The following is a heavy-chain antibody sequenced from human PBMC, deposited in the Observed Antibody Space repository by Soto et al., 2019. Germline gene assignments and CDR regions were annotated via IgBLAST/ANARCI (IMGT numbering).Heavy chain of an antibody. J-gene: IGHJ3*01. CDR3: AKLMIGVGATSAFDL. V-gene: IGHV3-23*01. CDR2: ISGSGGSM. Sequence: GGSLRLSCAASDFSFSSYSMTWVRQAPGKGLDWVAVISGSGGSMWYADSVKGRFSISRDNFKNTVYLQLNSLRVDDTALYYCAKLMIGVGATSAFDLWGQGTMVTVSS. CDR1: DFSFSSYS. D-gene: IGHD1-26*01.